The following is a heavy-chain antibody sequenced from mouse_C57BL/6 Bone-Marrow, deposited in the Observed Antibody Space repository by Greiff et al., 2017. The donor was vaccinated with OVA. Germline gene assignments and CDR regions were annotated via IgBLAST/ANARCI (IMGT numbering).Heavy chain of an antibody. D-gene: IGHD2-2*01. Sequence: QVQLQQPGAELVMPGASVKLSCKASGYTFTSYWMHWVKQRPGQGLEWIGEIDPSDSYTNSNQKFKGKATLTVDKSSSTAYMQLSSLTSEDSAVYYFARRGLRRRGGSAYWGQGTLVTVSA. CDR1: GYTFTSYW. J-gene: IGHJ3*01. CDR3: ARRGLRRRGGSAY. V-gene: IGHV1-69*01. CDR2: IDPSDSYT.